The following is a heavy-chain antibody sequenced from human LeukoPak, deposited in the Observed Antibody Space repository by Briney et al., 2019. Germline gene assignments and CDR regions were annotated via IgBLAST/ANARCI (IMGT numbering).Heavy chain of an antibody. D-gene: IGHD3-22*01. CDR1: GGTFSSYA. CDR2: IIPIFGTA. Sequence: ASVKVSCKASGGTFSSYAISWVRQAPGQGLEWMGGIIPIFGTANYAQKFQGRVTITTDESMSTAYMELSSLRSEDTAVYYCAREQFEKYYYDSSGYLDAFDIWGQGTMVTVSS. J-gene: IGHJ3*02. CDR3: AREQFEKYYYDSSGYLDAFDI. V-gene: IGHV1-69*05.